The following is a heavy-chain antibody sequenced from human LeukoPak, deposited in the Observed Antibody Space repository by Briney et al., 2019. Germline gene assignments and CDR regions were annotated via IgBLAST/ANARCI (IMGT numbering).Heavy chain of an antibody. J-gene: IGHJ4*02. V-gene: IGHV4-61*02. CDR2: IYTSGST. Sequence: PSQTLSLTCTVSGGSISSGSYYWSWIRQPAGKGLEWIGRIYTSGSTNYNPSLKSRVTISVDTSKNQFSLKLSSVTAADTAVYYCARVSSWPPKFDYWGQGTLVTVSS. D-gene: IGHD6-13*01. CDR1: GGSISSGSYY. CDR3: ARVSSWPPKFDY.